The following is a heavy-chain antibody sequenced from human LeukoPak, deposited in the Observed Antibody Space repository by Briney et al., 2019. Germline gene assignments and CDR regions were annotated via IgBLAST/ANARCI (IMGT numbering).Heavy chain of an antibody. Sequence: PGGSLRLSCAASGFTVSSNYMSWFRQAPGKGLEWAPVIYSGGSTYYADSVKGRFTISRDNSKNTLYLQMNSLRAEDTAVYYCASPIDGYSSSWYSIDYWGQGTLATVSS. CDR2: IYSGGST. V-gene: IGHV3-66*01. CDR1: GFTVSSNY. CDR3: ASPIDGYSSSWYSIDY. J-gene: IGHJ4*02. D-gene: IGHD6-13*01.